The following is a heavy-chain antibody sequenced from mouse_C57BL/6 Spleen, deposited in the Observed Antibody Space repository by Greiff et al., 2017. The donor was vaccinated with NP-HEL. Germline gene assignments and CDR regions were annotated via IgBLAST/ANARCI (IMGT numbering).Heavy chain of an antibody. D-gene: IGHD3-2*02. CDR1: GYTFTSYW. V-gene: IGHV1-59*01. J-gene: IGHJ2*01. CDR3: ARSTAQALY. Sequence: QVQLQQPGAELVRPGTSVKLSCKASGYTFTSYWMHWVKQRPGQGLEWIGVIDPSDSYTNYNQKFKGKATLTVDTSSSTAYMQLSSLTSEDPAVYYCARSTAQALYWGQGTTLTVSS. CDR2: IDPSDSYT.